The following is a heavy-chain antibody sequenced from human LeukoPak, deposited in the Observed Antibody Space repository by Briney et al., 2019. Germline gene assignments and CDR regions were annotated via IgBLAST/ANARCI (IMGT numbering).Heavy chain of an antibody. J-gene: IGHJ4*02. CDR3: ARAAIWSAYYGAHFDY. Sequence: SETLSLTCTVSGGSISSSSYYWGWIRQPPGKGLEWIGYIYYSGSTNYNPSLKSRVTISVDTSKNQFSLKLSSVTAADTAVYYCARAAIWSAYYGAHFDYWGQGTLVTVSS. CDR1: GGSISSSSYY. D-gene: IGHD3-3*01. CDR2: IYYSGST. V-gene: IGHV4-61*05.